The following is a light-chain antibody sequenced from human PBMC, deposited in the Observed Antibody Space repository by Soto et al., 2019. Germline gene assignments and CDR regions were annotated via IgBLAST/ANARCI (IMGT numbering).Light chain of an antibody. CDR2: WAS. CDR1: QSVLYSSNNKNY. CDR3: QQYYSTPYT. Sequence: DIVMTQSPDSLAVSLGERATINCKSSQSVLYSSNNKNYLAWYQQKPGQPPKLLIYWASTRESGVPDRFSGSGSGTDFTLTISGRQAEDVAVYYCQQYYSTPYTFGQGTKLEIK. J-gene: IGKJ2*01. V-gene: IGKV4-1*01.